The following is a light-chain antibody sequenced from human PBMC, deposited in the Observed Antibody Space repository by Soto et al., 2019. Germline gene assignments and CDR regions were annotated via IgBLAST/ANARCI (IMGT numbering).Light chain of an antibody. CDR3: HQYGSSPYT. Sequence: EIVLTQSPGTLSLSPGERATLSCRASQSVSSSSLAWYQQKPGQAPRLLIYGASSRATGIPDRFSGSGSGTDFTLTISRLEPEDFALFYCHQYGSSPYTFGQGTKLEIK. J-gene: IGKJ2*01. CDR1: QSVSSSS. CDR2: GAS. V-gene: IGKV3-20*01.